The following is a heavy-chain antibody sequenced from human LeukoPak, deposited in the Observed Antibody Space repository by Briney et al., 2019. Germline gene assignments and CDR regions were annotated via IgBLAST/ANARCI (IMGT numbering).Heavy chain of an antibody. Sequence: SKTLSLTCAVYGGSFSGYYWSWIRQPPGKGLEWIGEIYHSGSTNYNPSLKSRVTISVDKSKNQFSLKLSSVTAADTAVYYCARVGRGIDYWGQGTLVTVSS. V-gene: IGHV4-34*01. CDR2: IYHSGST. D-gene: IGHD3-16*01. CDR3: ARVGRGIDY. J-gene: IGHJ4*02. CDR1: GGSFSGYY.